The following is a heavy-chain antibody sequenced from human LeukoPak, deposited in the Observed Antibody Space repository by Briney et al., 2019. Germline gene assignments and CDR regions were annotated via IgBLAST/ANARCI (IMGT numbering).Heavy chain of an antibody. Sequence: PGRSLRLSCAASGVTFSSYGMHWVRQAPGKGLEGVAVISYDGSNKYYADSVKGRFTISRDNSKNTLYLQMNSLRAEDTAVYYCAKGYYDSSGWGDFDYWGQGTLVTVSS. CDR3: AKGYYDSSGWGDFDY. CDR1: GVTFSSYG. CDR2: ISYDGSNK. V-gene: IGHV3-30*18. J-gene: IGHJ4*02. D-gene: IGHD3-22*01.